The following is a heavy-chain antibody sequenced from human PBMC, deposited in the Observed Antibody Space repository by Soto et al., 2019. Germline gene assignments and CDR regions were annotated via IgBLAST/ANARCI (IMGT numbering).Heavy chain of an antibody. Sequence: GGSLRLSCAASGFTVSSNYMSWVFQAPGKGLEWVSVIYSGGSTYYADSVKGRFTISRHNSKNTLYLQMNSLRAEDTAVYYCVLSLVRVREVDTYYFDYWGQGTLVTVSS. CDR1: GFTVSSNY. CDR2: IYSGGST. V-gene: IGHV3-53*04. J-gene: IGHJ4*02. CDR3: VLSLVRVREVDTYYFDY. D-gene: IGHD3-10*01.